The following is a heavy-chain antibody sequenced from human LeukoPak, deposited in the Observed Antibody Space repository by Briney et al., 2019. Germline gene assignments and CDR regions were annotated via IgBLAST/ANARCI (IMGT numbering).Heavy chain of an antibody. Sequence: GGSLRLSCAASGFTFSSYGIHWVRQAPGKGLEWVAFIRFDGSNKYYADSVKGRFTISRDNSKNTLYLQMNSLRTEDTPVYYCAKPSVGYCSNTTCPGYFAYWGQGTLVTVSS. CDR3: AKPSVGYCSNTTCPGYFAY. J-gene: IGHJ4*02. V-gene: IGHV3-30*02. CDR1: GFTFSSYG. D-gene: IGHD2-2*01. CDR2: IRFDGSNK.